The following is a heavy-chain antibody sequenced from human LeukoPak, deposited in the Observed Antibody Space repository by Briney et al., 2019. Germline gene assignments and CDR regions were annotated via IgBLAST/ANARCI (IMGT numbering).Heavy chain of an antibody. CDR1: GGSISTYY. CDR2: ISYSGST. V-gene: IGHV4-59*08. CDR3: ARHIWGSSGPLDY. Sequence: SETLSLTCTVSGGSISTYYWSWIRQPPGKRLEWIGYISYSGSTNYNPSLKSRVTISVDTSKIQFSLRLSSVTAADTAVYYCARHIWGSSGPLDYWGQGTLVTVSS. J-gene: IGHJ4*02. D-gene: IGHD3-16*01.